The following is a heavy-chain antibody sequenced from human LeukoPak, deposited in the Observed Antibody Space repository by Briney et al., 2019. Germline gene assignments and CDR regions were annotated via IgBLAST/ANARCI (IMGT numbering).Heavy chain of an antibody. CDR2: INSDGGWT. CDR1: GNYW. Sequence: GGSLRLSCAASGNYWMHWVRQAPGKGLVWVSHINSDGGWTSYADSGKGRFTMPKDNAKNTVYLKMNNLRDEDTAVYSCVRFYETYWGQGTLVTVSS. D-gene: IGHD2/OR15-2a*01. CDR3: VRFYETY. V-gene: IGHV3-74*01. J-gene: IGHJ4*02.